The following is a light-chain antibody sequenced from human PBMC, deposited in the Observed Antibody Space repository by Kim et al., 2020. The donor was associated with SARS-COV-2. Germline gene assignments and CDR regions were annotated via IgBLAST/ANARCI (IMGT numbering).Light chain of an antibody. CDR2: GAS. J-gene: IGKJ1*01. CDR3: QQYGSSPRT. Sequence: EIVLTQSPGTLPLSPGERATLSCRASQSVSSNYLAWHQQKPGQAPRLLIYGASSRATGIPDRFSGSGSGTDFTLTISRLEPEDFAVYYCQQYGSSPRTFGLGTKVDIK. V-gene: IGKV3-20*01. CDR1: QSVSSNY.